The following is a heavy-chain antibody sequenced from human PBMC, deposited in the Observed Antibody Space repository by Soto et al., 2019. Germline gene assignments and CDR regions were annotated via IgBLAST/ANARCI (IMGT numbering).Heavy chain of an antibody. CDR3: SKGFRNSRAFHY. CDR2: ISNDGSNK. V-gene: IGHV3-30*18. J-gene: IGHJ4*02. Sequence: GGSLRLSCAASGFSFSTYGMHWVRQAPGKGLEWVAFISNDGSNKYYADSVKGRFTISRDNSKNTLYLQMNSPRAEDTAVYYYSKGFRNSRAFHYSCPGTLGTV. D-gene: IGHD2-15*01. CDR1: GFSFSTYG.